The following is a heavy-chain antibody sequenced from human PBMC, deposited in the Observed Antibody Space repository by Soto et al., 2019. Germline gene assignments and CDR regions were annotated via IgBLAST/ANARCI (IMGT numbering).Heavy chain of an antibody. CDR1: GGTFSSYA. CDR3: ATKSIAAAGPRYFDY. D-gene: IGHD6-13*01. V-gene: IGHV1-69*13. J-gene: IGHJ4*02. Sequence: ASVKVSCKASGGTFSSYAISWVRQAPGQGLEWMGGIIPIFGTANYAQKFQGRVTITADESTSTAYMELSSLRSEDTAVYYCATKSIAAAGPRYFDYWGQGTLVTVSS. CDR2: IIPIFGTA.